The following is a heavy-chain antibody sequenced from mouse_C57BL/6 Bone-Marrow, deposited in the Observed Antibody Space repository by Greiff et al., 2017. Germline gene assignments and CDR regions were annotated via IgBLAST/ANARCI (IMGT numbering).Heavy chain of an antibody. V-gene: IGHV5-6*01. CDR3: ARTMYYGSSLAMDY. J-gene: IGHJ4*01. Sequence: EVQLVESGGDLVKPGGSLKLSCAASGFTFSSYGMSWVRQTPDKRLEWVATISSGGSYTYYPDSVKGRFTISRDNAKNTLYLQMSSLKSEDTAMYYCARTMYYGSSLAMDYWGQGTSVTVSA. D-gene: IGHD1-1*01. CDR1: GFTFSSYG. CDR2: ISSGGSYT.